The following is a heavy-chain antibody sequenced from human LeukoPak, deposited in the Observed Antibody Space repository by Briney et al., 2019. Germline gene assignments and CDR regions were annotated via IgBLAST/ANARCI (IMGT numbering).Heavy chain of an antibody. D-gene: IGHD1-26*01. CDR1: VFTFSSYA. Sequence: PGGSLRLSCAASVFTFSSYAMSSVPQAPGKGLEWVSAISGSGGSTYYADSVKGRFTISRDNSKNTLYLQMNGLRAEDTAVYYCAKRERGSYSLDYWGQGTLVTVSS. CDR2: ISGSGGST. V-gene: IGHV3-23*01. J-gene: IGHJ4*02. CDR3: AKRERGSYSLDY.